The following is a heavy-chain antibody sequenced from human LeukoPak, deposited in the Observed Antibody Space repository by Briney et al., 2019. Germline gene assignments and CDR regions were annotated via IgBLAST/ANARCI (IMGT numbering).Heavy chain of an antibody. J-gene: IGHJ4*02. Sequence: GDSLRLSCAASGFTFTKYWMTWVRQAPGKGLEWVGNIKQDGSDKNYMDSVKGRFTISRDNTKNSVYLQMSSLRAEDTAVYYCARRGHGYGSPFDYWGQGTLVTVSS. CDR1: GFTFTKYW. D-gene: IGHD5-18*01. V-gene: IGHV3-7*01. CDR2: IKQDGSDK. CDR3: ARRGHGYGSPFDY.